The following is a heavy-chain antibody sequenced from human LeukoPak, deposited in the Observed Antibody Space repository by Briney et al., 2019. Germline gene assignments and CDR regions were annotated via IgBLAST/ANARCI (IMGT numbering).Heavy chain of an antibody. D-gene: IGHD3-10*01. V-gene: IGHV4-39*07. J-gene: IGHJ5*02. CDR2: IYYSGST. CDR1: GGSISSSSYY. Sequence: PSETLSLTCTVSGGSISSSSYYWGWIRQPPGKGLEWIGSIYYSGSTYYNPSLKSRVTISVDTSKNQFSLKLSSVTAADTAVYYCARVRMVRGQNKLGGNWFDPWGQGTLVTVSS. CDR3: ARVRMVRGQNKLGGNWFDP.